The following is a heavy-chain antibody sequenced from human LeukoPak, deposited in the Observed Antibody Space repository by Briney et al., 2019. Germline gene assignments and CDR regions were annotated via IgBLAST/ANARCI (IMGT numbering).Heavy chain of an antibody. V-gene: IGHV3-23*01. D-gene: IGHD3-3*01. CDR3: AKDLTIFGVVIRNYYMDV. Sequence: GGSLRLSCAASGFTFSSYAMSWVRQAPGKGLEWVSAISGSGGSTYYAASVKGRFTISRDNSKNTLYLQMNSLRAEDTAVYYCAKDLTIFGVVIRNYYMDVWGKGTTVTVSS. CDR2: ISGSGGST. CDR1: GFTFSSYA. J-gene: IGHJ6*03.